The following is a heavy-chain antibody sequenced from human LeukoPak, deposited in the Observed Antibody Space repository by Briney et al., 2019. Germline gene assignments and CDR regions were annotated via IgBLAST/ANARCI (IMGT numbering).Heavy chain of an antibody. CDR2: IYSDNT. D-gene: IGHD2-15*01. Sequence: GGSLRLSCTVSGFTVSTNSMSWVRQAPGKGLEWVSFIYSDNTHYSDSVKGRFTISRDNSKNTLYLQMNSLRAEDTAVYYCAKGPYCSGGSCYSPLGLFDYWGQGTLVTVSS. CDR3: AKGPYCSGGSCYSPLGLFDY. CDR1: GFTVSTNS. V-gene: IGHV3-53*01. J-gene: IGHJ4*02.